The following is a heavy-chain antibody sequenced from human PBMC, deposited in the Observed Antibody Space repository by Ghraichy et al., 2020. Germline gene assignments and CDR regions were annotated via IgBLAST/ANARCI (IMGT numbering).Heavy chain of an antibody. J-gene: IGHJ4*02. V-gene: IGHV2-5*01. CDR1: GFSLSTSGVG. Sequence: SGPTLVKPTQTLTLTCTFSGFSLSTSGVGVGWIRQPPGKALEWLALIYWNDDKRYSPSLKSRLTITKDTSKNQVVLTMTNMDPVDTATYYCAHRHGSGWTVDYWGQGTLVTVSS. D-gene: IGHD6-19*01. CDR2: IYWNDDK. CDR3: AHRHGSGWTVDY.